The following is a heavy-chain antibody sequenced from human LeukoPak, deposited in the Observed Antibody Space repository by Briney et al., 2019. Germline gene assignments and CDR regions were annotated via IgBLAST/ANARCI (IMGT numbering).Heavy chain of an antibody. CDR2: ISSSGSTI. V-gene: IGHV3-48*03. D-gene: IGHD2-15*01. CDR3: ARSSSGGSCYDY. CDR1: GFTFSFYE. J-gene: IGHJ4*02. Sequence: PGGSLRLSCAASGFTFSFYEMNWVRQAQGKGLEWVSYISSSGSTIYYADSVKGRFTISRDNAKNSLYLQMNSLRAEDTAVYYCARSSSGGSCYDYWGQGTLVTVSS.